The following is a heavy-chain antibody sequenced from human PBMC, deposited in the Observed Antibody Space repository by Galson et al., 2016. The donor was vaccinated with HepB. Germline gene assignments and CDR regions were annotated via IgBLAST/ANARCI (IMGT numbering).Heavy chain of an antibody. CDR2: LHYAGSA. CDR1: GGSIVTTSW. V-gene: IGHV4-4*02. J-gene: IGHJ6*02. D-gene: IGHD6-13*01. Sequence: SETLSLTCAVSGGSIVTTSWWSWVRQPPGKGLEWIGELHYAGSANFNPSLTSRVTISVDRSKNQFSLNLTSVTAADTAVYYCARDTRSMAASGTTYGMDVWGQGTTVTVS. CDR3: ARDTRSMAASGTTYGMDV.